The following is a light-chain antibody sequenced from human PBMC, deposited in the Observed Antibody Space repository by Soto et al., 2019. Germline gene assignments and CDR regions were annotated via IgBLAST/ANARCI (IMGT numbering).Light chain of an antibody. V-gene: IGKV3-20*01. CDR2: GAS. CDR3: QQYDISPRT. Sequence: EIVLTHSPGTLSLSPGERATLSCRASQSVSSSFLAWYQQKPGQAPRLLIYGASSRATGIPDRFSGSGSGTDFTLTISRLEPEDFAVYYCQQYDISPRTFGQGTKVEIK. J-gene: IGKJ1*01. CDR1: QSVSSSF.